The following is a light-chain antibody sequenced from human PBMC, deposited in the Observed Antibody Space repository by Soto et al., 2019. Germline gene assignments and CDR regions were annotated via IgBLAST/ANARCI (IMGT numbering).Light chain of an antibody. Sequence: VLTQSPGTLSLSPGERATLSCRASQSVNNNYLAWYQQKPGQSPRLLIYGASIRATAIPDRFSGSGSGTDFTLNISRLEPEDSAVYYCQQHSRSITFGGGTKVEIK. J-gene: IGKJ4*01. CDR3: QQHSRSIT. CDR2: GAS. CDR1: QSVNNNY. V-gene: IGKV3-20*01.